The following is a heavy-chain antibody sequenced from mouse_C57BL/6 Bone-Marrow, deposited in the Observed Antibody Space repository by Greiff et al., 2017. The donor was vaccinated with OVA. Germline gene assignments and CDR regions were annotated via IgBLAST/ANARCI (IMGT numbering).Heavy chain of an antibody. J-gene: IGHJ2*01. CDR2: ISDGGSYT. V-gene: IGHV5-4*03. D-gene: IGHD6-2*01. CDR1: GFTFSSYA. CDR3: ASSGGLYYFDY. Sequence: EVTLVESGGGLVKPGGSLKLSCAASGFTFSSYAMSWVRQTPEKRLEWVATISDGGSYTYYPDNVKGRFTISRDNAKNNLYLQMSHLKTEDTAMYYCASSGGLYYFDYWGRGTALTVSS.